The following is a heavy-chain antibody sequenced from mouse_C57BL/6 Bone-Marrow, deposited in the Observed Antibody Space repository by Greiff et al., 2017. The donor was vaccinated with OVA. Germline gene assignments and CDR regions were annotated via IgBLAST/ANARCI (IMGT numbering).Heavy chain of an antibody. CDR2: IYPGSGST. J-gene: IGHJ4*01. Sequence: VKLQQPGAELVKPGASVKMSCKASGYTFTSYWITWVKQRPGQGLEWIGDIYPGSGSTNYNEKFKSKATLTVDTSSSTAYMQLSSLTSEDSAVYYCARWGDVDAMDYWGQGTSVTVSS. CDR3: ARWGDVDAMDY. V-gene: IGHV1-55*01. D-gene: IGHD3-3*01. CDR1: GYTFTSYW.